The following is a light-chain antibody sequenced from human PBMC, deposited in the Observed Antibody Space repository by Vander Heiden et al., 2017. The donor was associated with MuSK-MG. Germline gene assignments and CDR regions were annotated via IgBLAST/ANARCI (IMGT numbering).Light chain of an antibody. J-gene: IGLJ1*01. Sequence: QSALTQPASVSGSPGQPITISCTGTSTDVGGYNFVSWYQQHPGKAPKLIIDDVNNRPSGVSNRFAGSKSGNTASLTISGLQAEDEADYYCSSYTSSSTQVFGTGTRVTVL. CDR1: STDVGGYNF. V-gene: IGLV2-14*03. CDR2: DVN. CDR3: SSYTSSSTQV.